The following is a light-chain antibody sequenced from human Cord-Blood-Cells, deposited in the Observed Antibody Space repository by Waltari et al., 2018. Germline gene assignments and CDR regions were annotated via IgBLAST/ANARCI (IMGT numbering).Light chain of an antibody. Sequence: QSALTQPASVSGSPGPSLTISCTGTSSDVGSYNLVSWYQQPPGKAPKLMIYEGSTRPSGVSNRFSGSKSGNTASLTISGLQAEYEADYYCCSYAGSSTLVFGGGTKLTVL. CDR2: EGS. V-gene: IGLV2-23*01. CDR3: CSYAGSSTLV. J-gene: IGLJ3*02. CDR1: SSDVGSYNL.